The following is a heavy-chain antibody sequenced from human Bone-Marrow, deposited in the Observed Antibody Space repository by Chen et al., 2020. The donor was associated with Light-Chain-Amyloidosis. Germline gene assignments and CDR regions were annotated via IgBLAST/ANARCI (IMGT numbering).Heavy chain of an antibody. D-gene: IGHD3-10*01. CDR2: VSGSTVST. V-gene: IGHV3-23*04. Sequence: EVQLVESGGGLVQPGGSLSLSCATPGFNFSSFGMSWVRQAPGKGLEWVSTVSGSTVSTYYAGAVKGRFIISRDNSKSTLYLQMNSLRAGDTAVYFCTRKGGYFDFWGQGSLVTVSS. J-gene: IGHJ4*02. CDR1: GFNFSSFG. CDR3: TRKGGYFDF.